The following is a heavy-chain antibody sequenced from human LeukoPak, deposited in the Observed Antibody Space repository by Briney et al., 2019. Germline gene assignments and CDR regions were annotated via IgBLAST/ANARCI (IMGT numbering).Heavy chain of an antibody. CDR1: GFTFDDYS. CDR2: INWVGDRT. J-gene: IGHJ4*02. D-gene: IGHD2-2*01. Sequence: GGSLRLSCAASGFTFDDYSMHWVRQVPGKGLEWVSLINWVGDRTYYADSVKGRFTISRDNSKNSLYLQMNSLRTEDTALYYCAKGGVVVPAAGGDYFDYWGQGTLVTVSS. V-gene: IGHV3-43*01. CDR3: AKGGVVVPAAGGDYFDY.